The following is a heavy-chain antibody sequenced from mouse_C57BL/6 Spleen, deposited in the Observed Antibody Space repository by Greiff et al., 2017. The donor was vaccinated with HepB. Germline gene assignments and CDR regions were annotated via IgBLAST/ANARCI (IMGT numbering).Heavy chain of an antibody. CDR1: GNTFTSYW. J-gene: IGHJ2*01. Sequence: QVQLQQPGPELVLPGASVKLSCKASGNTFTSYWMHWVKQRPGQGLEWIGEIDPSDSYTNYNQKFKGKSTFTVDKSSSTAYMPLSSLTSEGSAVYYCARKNLILPPFGCWAQGPPLSNSS. D-gene: IGHD5-5*01. CDR2: IDPSDSYT. V-gene: IGHV1-69*01. CDR3: ARKNLILPPFGC.